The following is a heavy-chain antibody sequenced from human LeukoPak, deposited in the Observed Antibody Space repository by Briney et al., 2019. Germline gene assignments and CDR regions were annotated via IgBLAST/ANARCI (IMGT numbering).Heavy chain of an antibody. J-gene: IGHJ4*02. V-gene: IGHV4-59*01. Sequence: SEILSLTCTVSGGSISSYYWSWIRQPPGKGLEWIGYIYYSGSTNYNPSLKSRVTISVDTSKNQFSLKLSSVTAADTAVYYCARERRYSYGCYFDYWGQGTLVTVSS. D-gene: IGHD5-18*01. CDR3: ARERRYSYGCYFDY. CDR1: GGSISSYY. CDR2: IYYSGST.